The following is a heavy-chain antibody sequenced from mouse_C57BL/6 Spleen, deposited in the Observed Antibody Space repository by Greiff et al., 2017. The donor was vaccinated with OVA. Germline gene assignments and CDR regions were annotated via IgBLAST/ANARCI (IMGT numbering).Heavy chain of an antibody. J-gene: IGHJ3*01. CDR2: ISNGGGST. V-gene: IGHV5-12*01. CDR3: ARRGDYDGFAY. CDR1: GFTFSDYY. Sequence: EVHLVESGGGLVQPGGSLKLSCAASGFTFSDYYMYWVRQTPEKRLEWVAYISNGGGSTYYPDTVKGRFTISRDNAKNTLYLQMSRLKSEDTAMYYCARRGDYDGFAYWGQGTLVTVSA. D-gene: IGHD2-4*01.